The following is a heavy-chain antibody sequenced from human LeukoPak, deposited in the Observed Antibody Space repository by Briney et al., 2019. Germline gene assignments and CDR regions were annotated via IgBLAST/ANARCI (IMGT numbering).Heavy chain of an antibody. V-gene: IGHV3-30-3*01. D-gene: IGHD5-24*01. CDR1: GFTFSSYA. Sequence: GGSLRLSCAASGFTFSSYAMHWVRQAPGKGLEWEAVISYDGSNKYYADSVKGRFTISRDNSKDTLYLQMNSLRAEDTAVYYCARDKRWLHLGFHWFDPWGQGTLVTVSS. CDR2: ISYDGSNK. J-gene: IGHJ5*02. CDR3: ARDKRWLHLGFHWFDP.